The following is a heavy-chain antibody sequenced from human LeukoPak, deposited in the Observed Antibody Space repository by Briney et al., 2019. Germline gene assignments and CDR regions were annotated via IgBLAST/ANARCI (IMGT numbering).Heavy chain of an antibody. CDR2: IYYSGST. CDR1: GGSISSYY. D-gene: IGHD3-22*01. J-gene: IGHJ4*02. Sequence: SETLSLTCTVSGGSISSYYWSWIRQPPGKGLEWIGYIYYSGSTNYNPSLKSRVTISVDTSRNQFSLKLSSVTAADTAVYYCATTSYYYDSPDYWGQGTLVTVSS. CDR3: ATTSYYYDSPDY. V-gene: IGHV4-59*08.